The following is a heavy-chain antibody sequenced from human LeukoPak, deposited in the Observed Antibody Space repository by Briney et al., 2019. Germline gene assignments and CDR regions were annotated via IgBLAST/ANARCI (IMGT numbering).Heavy chain of an antibody. CDR3: ARAKHVDIVATIHSYFDY. D-gene: IGHD5-12*01. J-gene: IGHJ4*02. Sequence: ASVKVSCKASGGTFSSYAISWVRQAPGQGLEWMGGIIPIFGTANYAQKFQGRVTITADESTSTAYMELSSLRSEDTAAYYCARAKHVDIVATIHSYFDYWGQGTLVTVSS. V-gene: IGHV1-69*13. CDR2: IIPIFGTA. CDR1: GGTFSSYA.